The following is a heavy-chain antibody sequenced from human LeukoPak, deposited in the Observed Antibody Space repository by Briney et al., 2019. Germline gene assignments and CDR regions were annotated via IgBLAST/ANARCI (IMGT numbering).Heavy chain of an antibody. CDR3: ATHYYGSGSYYNALDY. CDR2: IRYDGSNK. CDR1: GFTFSSYG. Sequence: GGSLRLSCAASGFTFSSYGMHWVRQAPGKGLEWVAFIRYDGSNKYYADSVKGRFTISRDNSKNTLYLQMNSLRAEDTAVYYCATHYYGSGSYYNALDYWGQGTLVTVS. V-gene: IGHV3-30*02. D-gene: IGHD3-10*01. J-gene: IGHJ4*02.